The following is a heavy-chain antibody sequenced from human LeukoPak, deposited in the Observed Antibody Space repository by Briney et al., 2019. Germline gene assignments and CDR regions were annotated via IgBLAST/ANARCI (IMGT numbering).Heavy chain of an antibody. CDR1: GFTFSSYG. J-gene: IGHJ4*02. D-gene: IGHD3-22*01. CDR2: ISGSGGST. CDR3: ARELRGYDSSGYYTGYFDY. V-gene: IGHV3-23*01. Sequence: GGSLRLSCAASGFTFSSYGMSWVRQAPGKGLEWVSAISGSGGSTYYADSVKGRFTISRDNSKNTLYLQMNSLRAEDTAVYYCARELRGYDSSGYYTGYFDYWGQGTLVTVSS.